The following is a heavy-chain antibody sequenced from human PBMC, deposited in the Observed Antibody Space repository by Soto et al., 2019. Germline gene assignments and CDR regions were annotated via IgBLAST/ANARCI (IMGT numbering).Heavy chain of an antibody. V-gene: IGHV3-7*01. CDR3: ASGVAATPYYFDY. Sequence: EVQLVESGGGLVQPGGSLRLSCAASGFTFSSYWMSWVRQAPGKGLEWVANIKQDGSEKYYVDSVKGRFTISRDNAKNSLYLQMNSLRAEDTAVYYCASGVAATPYYFDYLGQGTLVTVSS. CDR2: IKQDGSEK. CDR1: GFTFSSYW. D-gene: IGHD2-15*01. J-gene: IGHJ4*02.